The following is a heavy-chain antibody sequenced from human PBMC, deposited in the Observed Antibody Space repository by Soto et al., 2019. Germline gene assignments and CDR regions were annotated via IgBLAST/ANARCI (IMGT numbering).Heavy chain of an antibody. V-gene: IGHV1-2*04. CDR3: ARAPGTEMVRGVIPYYYYGMDV. CDR2: INPNSGGT. D-gene: IGHD3-10*01. CDR1: GYTFTGYY. J-gene: IGHJ6*02. Sequence: QVQLVQSGAEVKKPGASVKVSCKASGYTFTGYYMHWVRQAPGQGLEWMGWINPNSGGTNYAQKFQGWVTMTSDTSISTAYMELSRLRSDDTAVYYCARAPGTEMVRGVIPYYYYGMDVWGQGTTVTVSS.